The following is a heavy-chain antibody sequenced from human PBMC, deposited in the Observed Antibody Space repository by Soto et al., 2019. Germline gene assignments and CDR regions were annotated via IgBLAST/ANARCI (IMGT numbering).Heavy chain of an antibody. D-gene: IGHD6-19*01. CDR3: AKAPTRQWPVSFWFHV. CDR2: ITSSGRST. V-gene: IGHV3-23*01. J-gene: IGHJ5*02. Sequence: PGGSLRLSCAASACPFSDYSMGWVRQAPGKGLEWVATITSSGRSTYYADSVKGRFTISRDNSKNTLFLQMSSLRADETAIFYCAKAPTRQWPVSFWFHVWGRGTPXT. CDR1: ACPFSDYS.